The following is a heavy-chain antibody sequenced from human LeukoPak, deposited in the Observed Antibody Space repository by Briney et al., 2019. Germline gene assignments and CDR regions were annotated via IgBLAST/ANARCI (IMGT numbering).Heavy chain of an antibody. V-gene: IGHV3-74*01. J-gene: IGHJ4*02. CDR2: IQRDGSSP. CDR3: SRGHYGPDY. D-gene: IGHD3-16*01. Sequence: SGGSLRLSRTASGFAYSGSSMHWVRQAPGKGLEWVSGIQRDGSSPTYADSVKGRFTISRDNAKGSVYLQVNILRAEDTAVYYCSRGHYGPDYWGQGTLVTVSS. CDR1: GFAYSGSS.